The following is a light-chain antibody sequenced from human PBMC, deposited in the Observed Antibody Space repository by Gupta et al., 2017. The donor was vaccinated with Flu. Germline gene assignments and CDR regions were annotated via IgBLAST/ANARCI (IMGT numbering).Light chain of an antibody. CDR3: QSYDSSLRL. Sequence: QSVLTQPPSVSGAPGQRVTIPRTGSSSHIGAGYDVHWYQQLPGTAPKLLIYGNSNRPSGVPDRFSGSKSGTSASLAITGLQAEDEADYYCQSYDSSLRLFGGGTKLTVL. J-gene: IGLJ2*01. CDR1: SSHIGAGYD. CDR2: GNS. V-gene: IGLV1-40*01.